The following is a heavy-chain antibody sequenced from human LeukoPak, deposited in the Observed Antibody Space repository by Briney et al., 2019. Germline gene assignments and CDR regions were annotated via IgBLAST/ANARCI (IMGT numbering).Heavy chain of an antibody. CDR3: ARDRGGIIPRGGFDI. J-gene: IGHJ3*02. CDR1: GFTFSSYG. V-gene: IGHV3-30*02. D-gene: IGHD3-10*01. CDR2: IRYDGSNK. Sequence: QSGGSLRLSCAASGFTFSSYGMHWVRQAPGKGLEWVAFIRYDGSNKYYADSVKGRFTISRDNSKNTLYLQMNSLRAEDTAVYYCARDRGGIIPRGGFDIWGQGTMVTVSS.